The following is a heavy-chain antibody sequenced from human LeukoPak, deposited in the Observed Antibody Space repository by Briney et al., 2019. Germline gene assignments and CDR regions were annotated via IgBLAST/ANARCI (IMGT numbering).Heavy chain of an antibody. J-gene: IGHJ4*02. Sequence: SQTLSLTCAISGDSLSNNNVAWNWIRQSPSRGLEWLGRTYYRSKWNTDYAGSVKSRININSDTSKDQFSLQLNSVTTEDPAVYYCARGCYSSFDYRDQGTLVTVSS. CDR3: ARGCYSSFDY. CDR2: TYYRSKWNT. D-gene: IGHD5-18*01. CDR1: GDSLSNNNVA. V-gene: IGHV6-1*01.